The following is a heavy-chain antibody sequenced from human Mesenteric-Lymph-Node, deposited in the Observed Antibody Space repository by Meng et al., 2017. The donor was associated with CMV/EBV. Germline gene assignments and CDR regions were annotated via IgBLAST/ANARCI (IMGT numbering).Heavy chain of an antibody. V-gene: IGHV3-23*01. Sequence: GESLKISCAASGFTFSDYAMSWVRQAPGKGPEWVSASSGDGARSYYADSVRGRFTISRDTSKNTLYLQMNSPRAEDTATYYCAKSPASGYYYFDYWGQGTLVTVSS. J-gene: IGHJ4*02. D-gene: IGHD3-22*01. CDR2: SSGDGARS. CDR1: GFTFSDYA. CDR3: AKSPASGYYYFDY.